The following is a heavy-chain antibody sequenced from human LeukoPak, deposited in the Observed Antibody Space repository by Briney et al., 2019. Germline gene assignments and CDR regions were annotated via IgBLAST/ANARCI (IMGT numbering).Heavy chain of an antibody. J-gene: IGHJ4*02. V-gene: IGHV3-9*01. D-gene: IGHD3-10*01. CDR2: ISWNSGSI. CDR3: ANREGGY. CDR1: GFTFDDYA. Sequence: GGSLRLSCAASGFTFDDYAMHWVRQAPGKGLEWVSGISWNSGSIGYADSAKGRFTISRDNAKNSLYLQMNSLRAEDTALYYCANREGGYWGQGTLVTVSS.